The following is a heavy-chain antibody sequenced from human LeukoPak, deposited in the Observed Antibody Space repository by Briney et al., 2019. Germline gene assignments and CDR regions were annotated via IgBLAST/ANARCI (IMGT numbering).Heavy chain of an antibody. Sequence: GGSLRLSCAASGFTFSSYAMSWVRQPPGKGLEWVSSISCSGGSTYYADPVKGRFTISRDNSKNTLYLQMNSLRAEDTAVYYCAKRGPEYSSADYWGQGTLVTVSS. V-gene: IGHV3-23*01. CDR3: AKRGPEYSSADY. J-gene: IGHJ4*02. CDR2: ISCSGGST. CDR1: GFTFSSYA. D-gene: IGHD6-6*01.